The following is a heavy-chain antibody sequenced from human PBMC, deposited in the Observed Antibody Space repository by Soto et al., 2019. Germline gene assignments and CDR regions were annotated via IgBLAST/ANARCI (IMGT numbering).Heavy chain of an antibody. CDR1: GFTFSSYW. D-gene: IGHD4-17*01. J-gene: IGHJ4*02. V-gene: IGHV3-7*01. CDR3: ARDVDDYGDYNFDY. Sequence: EVQLVESGGGLVQPGGSLRLSCAASGFTFSSYWMSWVRQAPGKGLEWVANIKQDGSEKYYVDSVKGRFTISRDNAKNSLYLQMNRLRAEDTAVYYCARDVDDYGDYNFDYWGQGTLVTVSS. CDR2: IKQDGSEK.